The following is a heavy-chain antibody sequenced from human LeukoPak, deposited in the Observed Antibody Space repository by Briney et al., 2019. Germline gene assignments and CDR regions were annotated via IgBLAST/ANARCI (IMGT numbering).Heavy chain of an antibody. CDR2: IITILGIA. CDR3: AREMGIAVAGTPDYYYYGMDV. V-gene: IGHV1-69*04. D-gene: IGHD6-19*01. Sequence: SVKVSCKASGGTFSSYTISWVRQAPGQGLEWMGRIITILGIANYAQKFQGRVTITADKSTSTAYMGLSSLRSEDTAVYYCAREMGIAVAGTPDYYYYGMDVWGQGTTVTVSS. CDR1: GGTFSSYT. J-gene: IGHJ6*02.